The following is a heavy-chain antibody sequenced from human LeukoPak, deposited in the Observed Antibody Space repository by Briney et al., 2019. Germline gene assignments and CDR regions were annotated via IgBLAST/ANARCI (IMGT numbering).Heavy chain of an antibody. J-gene: IGHJ6*02. D-gene: IGHD4-17*01. CDR1: GGSISSGGYY. CDR3: AREYHTDYGALGGMDV. V-gene: IGHV4-31*03. CDR2: IYYSGST. Sequence: SQTLSLTCTVSGGSISSGGYYWSWIRQHPGKGLEWIGYIYYSGSTYYNPSLKSRVTISVDTSKNQFSLKLSSVTAADTAVYYCAREYHTDYGALGGMDVWGQGTTVTVSS.